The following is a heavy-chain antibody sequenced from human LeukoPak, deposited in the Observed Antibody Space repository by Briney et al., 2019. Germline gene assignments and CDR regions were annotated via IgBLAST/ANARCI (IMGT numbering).Heavy chain of an antibody. Sequence: SETLSLTCTVSGGSISSGTYYWSWIRQPAGEGLEWIGRIYTSGSTNYNPSLKSRVTISLDTSKNQFSLSLSSVTAADTAVYYCAGLDYSDLSLYFDYWGQGTLVTVSS. CDR3: AGLDYSDLSLYFDY. CDR2: IYTSGST. D-gene: IGHD4-11*01. J-gene: IGHJ4*02. CDR1: GGSISSGTYY. V-gene: IGHV4-61*02.